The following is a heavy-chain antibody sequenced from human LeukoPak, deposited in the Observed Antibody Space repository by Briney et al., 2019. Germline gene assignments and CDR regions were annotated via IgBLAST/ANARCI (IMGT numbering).Heavy chain of an antibody. D-gene: IGHD6-19*01. CDR3: ARSPSGYSSGWNPNYLDY. J-gene: IGHJ4*02. CDR2: IKQDGSEK. V-gene: IGHV3-7*01. Sequence: PGGSLRPSCAASGFTFSSYWMSWVRQAPGKGLEWVANIKQDGSEKYYVDSVKGRFTISRDNAKNSLYLQMNSLRAEDTAVYYCARSPSGYSSGWNPNYLDYWGQRTLVTVSS. CDR1: GFTFSSYW.